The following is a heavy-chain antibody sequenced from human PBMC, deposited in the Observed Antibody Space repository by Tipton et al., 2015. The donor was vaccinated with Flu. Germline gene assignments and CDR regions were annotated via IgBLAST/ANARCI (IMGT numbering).Heavy chain of an antibody. CDR2: IYNNKYT. Sequence: TLSLTCTVSGGSIGSFYWNWIRQPPGKGLEWIGYIYNNKYTKYNPSLKSRVTISVDTSKKQSSLQLRSVTAADTAVYYCARDPSLGMPEYFDYWGQGTLVTASS. D-gene: IGHD2-2*01. J-gene: IGHJ4*02. V-gene: IGHV4-59*12. CDR3: ARDPSLGMPEYFDY. CDR1: GGSIGSFY.